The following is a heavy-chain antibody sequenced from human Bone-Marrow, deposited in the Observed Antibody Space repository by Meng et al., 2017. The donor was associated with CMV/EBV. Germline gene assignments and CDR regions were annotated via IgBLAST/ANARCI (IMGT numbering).Heavy chain of an antibody. CDR1: GYTFTSYD. CDR3: ASGSASDSHNGFDL. CDR2: MNPNSGNT. Sequence: ASVKVSCKASGYTFTSYDINWVRQATGQGLEWMGWMNPNSGNTGYAQKFQGRVTITRNTSTSTAYMELSSLRSEDTAVYDRASGSASDSHNGFDLWGQGTMVTVSS. J-gene: IGHJ5*01. D-gene: IGHD2-15*01. V-gene: IGHV1-8*03.